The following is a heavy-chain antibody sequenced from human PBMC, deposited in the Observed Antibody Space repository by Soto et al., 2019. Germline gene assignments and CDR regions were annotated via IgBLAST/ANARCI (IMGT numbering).Heavy chain of an antibody. CDR3: ATMNGYFEY. CDR2: ITATGDRT. CDR1: GFGFSTYS. Sequence: LRLSCADSGFGFSTYSMSWVRQTPGKGLEWVSAITATGDRTYYADSVTGRFTISRDNSKKTHYLQMTSLRAEDTAIYYCATMNGYFEYWGQGTPVTVSS. D-gene: IGHD3-22*01. J-gene: IGHJ4*02. V-gene: IGHV3-23*01.